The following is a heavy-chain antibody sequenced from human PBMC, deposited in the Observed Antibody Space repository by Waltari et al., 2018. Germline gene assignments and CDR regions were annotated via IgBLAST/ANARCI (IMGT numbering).Heavy chain of an antibody. V-gene: IGHV4-4*07. CDR3: ARTPVGYQLLGRDYYYMDV. Sequence: QVQLQESGPGLVKPSETLSLTCTVSGGSIRSYYWSWLRQPPRKGLEWIGRIYTSGSTNYNPSLKSRVTMSVDTSKNQFSLKLSSVTAADTAVYYCARTPVGYQLLGRDYYYMDVWGKGTTVTVSS. CDR1: GGSIRSYY. J-gene: IGHJ6*03. D-gene: IGHD2-2*01. CDR2: IYTSGST.